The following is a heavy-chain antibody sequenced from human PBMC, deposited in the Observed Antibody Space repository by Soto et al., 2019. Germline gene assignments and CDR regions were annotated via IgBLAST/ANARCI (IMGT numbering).Heavy chain of an antibody. CDR2: IYHSGST. D-gene: IGHD2-2*01. CDR1: GGSISSSNW. V-gene: IGHV4-4*02. Sequence: QVQLQESGPGLVKPSGTLSLTCAVSGGSISSSNWWSWVRQPPGKGLEWIGEIYHSGSTNYNPSLHSRVTISVDKSKNQFSLNLSSVTAAGTAVYYCARFGPCISASCEGNYYYGMDVWGQGTTVTVSS. J-gene: IGHJ6*02. CDR3: ARFGPCISASCEGNYYYGMDV.